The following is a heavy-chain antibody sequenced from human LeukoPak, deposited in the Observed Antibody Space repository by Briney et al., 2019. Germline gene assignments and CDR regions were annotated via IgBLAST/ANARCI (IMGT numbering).Heavy chain of an antibody. CDR3: ARGYTTGYFDY. D-gene: IGHD5-18*01. Sequence: PSETLSLTCTVSGGFFTTYYWSWIRQPPGKGLEWIGYIYYSASTNYNPSLKSRVTISVDTSKNQFSLKLASVSAADTAVYYCARGYTTGYFDYRGQGILVTVSS. CDR2: IYYSAST. J-gene: IGHJ4*02. CDR1: GGFFTTYY. V-gene: IGHV4-59*01.